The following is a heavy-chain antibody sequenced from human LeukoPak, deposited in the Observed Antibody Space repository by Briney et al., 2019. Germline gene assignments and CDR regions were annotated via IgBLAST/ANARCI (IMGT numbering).Heavy chain of an antibody. CDR2: ISGSDDGT. CDR3: ARGGYYYDSSGYYGRWYFDL. D-gene: IGHD3-22*01. Sequence: GGSLRLSCAASGFTFSSYAMSWVRQIPGKGLEWVSAISGSDDGTYYADSVKGRFTISRDNAKNSLYLQMNSLRAEDTALYHCARGGYYYDSSGYYGRWYFDLWGRGTLVTVSS. V-gene: IGHV3-23*01. CDR1: GFTFSSYA. J-gene: IGHJ2*01.